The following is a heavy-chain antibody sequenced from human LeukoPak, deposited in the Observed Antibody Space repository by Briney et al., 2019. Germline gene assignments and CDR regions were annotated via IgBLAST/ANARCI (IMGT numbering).Heavy chain of an antibody. D-gene: IGHD4-11*01. J-gene: IGHJ4*02. CDR3: ARRRLQYPFDY. Sequence: PSETLSLTCTVSGGFIDSSSYYWGWIRQPLGKGLEWIGSIYYSGTTYYNPSLTSRVTISVDTSKNQFSLKLNSVTAADTAVYYCARRRLQYPFDYWGQGTLVTVSS. CDR2: IYYSGTT. CDR1: GGFIDSSSYY. V-gene: IGHV4-39*01.